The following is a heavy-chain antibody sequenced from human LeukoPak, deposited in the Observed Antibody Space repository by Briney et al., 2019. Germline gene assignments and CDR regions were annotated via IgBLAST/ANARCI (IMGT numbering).Heavy chain of an antibody. J-gene: IGHJ4*02. CDR1: GFTFSSYG. CDR3: AKVRAISHSSGYYPYDY. D-gene: IGHD3-22*01. CDR2: ISGNGGST. Sequence: GGTLRLSCAASGFTFSSYGISWVRQAPGKGLEWVSGISGNGGSTYYADSVKGRFTISRDSSKNTVFLQMNSLRAEDTAVYYCAKVRAISHSSGYYPYDYRGQGTLVTVSS. V-gene: IGHV3-23*01.